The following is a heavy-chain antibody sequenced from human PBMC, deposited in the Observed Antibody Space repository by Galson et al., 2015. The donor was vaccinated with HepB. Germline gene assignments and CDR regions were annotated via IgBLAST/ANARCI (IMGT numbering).Heavy chain of an antibody. Sequence: FSNYGMHWVRQAPGKGLEWVAVVSSDGSNKYHADSVKGRFTISRDNSKNTPFLQMINLRLEDTAVYYCAKEKVTAALYYYYFMDVWGKGTTVTVSS. V-gene: IGHV3-30*18. J-gene: IGHJ6*03. CDR2: VSSDGSNK. CDR3: AKEKVTAALYYYYFMDV. D-gene: IGHD2-2*01. CDR1: FSNYG.